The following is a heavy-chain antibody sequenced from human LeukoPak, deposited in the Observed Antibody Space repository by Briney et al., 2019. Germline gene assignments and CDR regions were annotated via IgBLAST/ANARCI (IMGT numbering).Heavy chain of an antibody. Sequence: GGSLRLSCAASGFTFSSYALSWVRQASGKGLEWVSAISGSGGSTYYTDSVKGRFTISRDNSKNTLYLQMNSLRAEDTAVYYCAKEEYYYDSSGYYYGGHFDYWGQGTLVTVSS. CDR1: GFTFSSYA. CDR3: AKEEYYYDSSGYYYGGHFDY. CDR2: ISGSGGST. V-gene: IGHV3-23*01. D-gene: IGHD3-22*01. J-gene: IGHJ4*02.